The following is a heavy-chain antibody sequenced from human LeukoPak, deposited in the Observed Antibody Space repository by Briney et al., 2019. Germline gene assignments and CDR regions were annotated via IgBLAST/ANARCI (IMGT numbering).Heavy chain of an antibody. D-gene: IGHD1-26*01. CDR1: GYTFTGYY. Sequence: GASVKVSCKASGYTFTGYYMHWVRQAPGQGLEWMGWISAYNGNTNYAQKLQGRVTMTTDTSTSTAYMELRSLRSDDTAVYYCARYEMELLPPDYWGQGTLVTVSS. CDR3: ARYEMELLPPDY. V-gene: IGHV1-18*04. CDR2: ISAYNGNT. J-gene: IGHJ4*02.